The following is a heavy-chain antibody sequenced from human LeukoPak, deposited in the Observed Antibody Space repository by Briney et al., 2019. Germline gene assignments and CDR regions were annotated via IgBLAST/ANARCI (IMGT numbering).Heavy chain of an antibody. V-gene: IGHV4-4*07. CDR2: IYTSGST. Sequence: SETLSLTCTVSGGSFSSYYWSWIRQPAGKGLEWIGRIYTSGSTNYNSSLKSRVTMSADTSKNQVSLKLSSVTAADTAVYYCATGDGYNSFDYWGQGTLVTVSS. CDR3: ATGDGYNSFDY. D-gene: IGHD5-24*01. J-gene: IGHJ4*02. CDR1: GGSFSSYY.